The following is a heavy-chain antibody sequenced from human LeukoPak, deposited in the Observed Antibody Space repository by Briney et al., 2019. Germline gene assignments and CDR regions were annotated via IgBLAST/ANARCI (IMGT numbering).Heavy chain of an antibody. J-gene: IGHJ6*03. CDR2: ISASGTLT. Sequence: GGSLRLSCTGSGFTFRDYDLSWIRQAPGKGLEWISYISASGTLTHYADSVEGRFTISRDNAKNSLYLQMNSLRAEDTAVYYCARDGEDYSNYIKAHYYYYMDVWGKGTTVTVSS. CDR3: ARDGEDYSNYIKAHYYYYMDV. V-gene: IGHV3-11*06. D-gene: IGHD4-11*01. CDR1: GFTFRDYD.